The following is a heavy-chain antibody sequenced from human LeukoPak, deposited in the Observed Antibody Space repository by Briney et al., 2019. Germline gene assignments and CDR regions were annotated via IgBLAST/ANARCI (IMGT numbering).Heavy chain of an antibody. CDR3: ARDRKYYYDSSGYPI. J-gene: IGHJ4*02. Sequence: PGGSLRLSCAASGFTFSSYSMTWVRQAPGKGLEWVSYISSSSSTIYYADSVKGRFTISRDNAKNSLYLQMNSLRAEDTAVYYCARDRKYYYDSSGYPIWGQGTLVTVSS. CDR1: GFTFSSYS. D-gene: IGHD3-22*01. CDR2: ISSSSSTI. V-gene: IGHV3-48*01.